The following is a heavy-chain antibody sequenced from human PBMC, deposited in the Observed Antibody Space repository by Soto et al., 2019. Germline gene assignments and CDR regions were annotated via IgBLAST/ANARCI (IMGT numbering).Heavy chain of an antibody. Sequence: PSETLSLTCTVSGGSISSYYWSWIRQPPGKGLEWIGYIYYSGSTNYNPSLKSRVTISVDTSKNQFSLKLSSVTAADTAVYYCARGTGYSKSGNWFDPWGQGTLVTVSS. D-gene: IGHD6-13*01. CDR2: IYYSGST. V-gene: IGHV4-59*01. J-gene: IGHJ5*02. CDR1: GGSISSYY. CDR3: ARGTGYSKSGNWFDP.